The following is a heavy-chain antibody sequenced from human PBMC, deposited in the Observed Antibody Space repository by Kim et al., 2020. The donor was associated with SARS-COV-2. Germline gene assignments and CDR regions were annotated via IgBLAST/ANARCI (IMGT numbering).Heavy chain of an antibody. Sequence: STNYNPSLKSRVTISVDTSKNQFSLKLSSVTAADTAVYYCARDIGAYFDYWGQGTLVTVSS. CDR2: ST. V-gene: IGHV4-59*01. D-gene: IGHD3-3*01. CDR3: ARDIGAYFDY. J-gene: IGHJ4*02.